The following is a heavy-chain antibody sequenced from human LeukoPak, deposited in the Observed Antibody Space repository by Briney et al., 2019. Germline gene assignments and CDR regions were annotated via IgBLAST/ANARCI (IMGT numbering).Heavy chain of an antibody. V-gene: IGHV5-51*01. CDR2: IFPGDSDT. CDR1: GYNFSRYW. J-gene: IGHJ4*02. D-gene: IGHD6-13*01. CDR3: AGPSSSSWQD. Sequence: GESLKISCKGSGYNFSRYWIAWMRQMPGKGLEWMGIIFPGDSDTIYSPSFQGHVTISADKSISTAYLQWSSLKASDTAMYYCAGPSSSSWQDWGQGTLVTVSS.